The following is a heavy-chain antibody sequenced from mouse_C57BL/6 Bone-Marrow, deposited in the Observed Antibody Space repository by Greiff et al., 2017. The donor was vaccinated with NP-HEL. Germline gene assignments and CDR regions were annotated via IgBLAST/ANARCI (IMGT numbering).Heavy chain of an antibody. CDR1: GFTFSDFY. CDR2: SRNKANDYTT. V-gene: IGHV7-1*01. CDR3: ARDPDYYAMDY. Sequence: EVKLVESGGGLVQSGRSLRLSCATSGFTFSDFYMEWVRQAPGKGLEWIAASRNKANDYTTEYSASVKGRFIVSRDTSQSILYLQMNALRAEDTAIYYCARDPDYYAMDYWGQGTSVTVSS. J-gene: IGHJ4*01.